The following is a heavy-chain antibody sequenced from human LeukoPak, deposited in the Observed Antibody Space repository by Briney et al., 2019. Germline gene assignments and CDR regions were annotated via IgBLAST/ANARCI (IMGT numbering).Heavy chain of an antibody. CDR2: INSDGTST. Sequence: GGSLRLSCAASGFTLSNAWMHWVRQAPGKGPVWVSRINSDGTSTSYANSVKGRFTISRDDSKNTLHLQMSNLRAEDTAVYFCARGGGLDVWGQGATVTVSS. D-gene: IGHD3-16*01. CDR1: GFTLSNAW. J-gene: IGHJ6*02. V-gene: IGHV3-74*01. CDR3: ARGGGLDV.